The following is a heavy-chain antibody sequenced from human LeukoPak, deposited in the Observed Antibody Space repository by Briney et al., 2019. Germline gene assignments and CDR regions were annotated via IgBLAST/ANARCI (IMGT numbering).Heavy chain of an antibody. Sequence: PSETLSLTCTVSGGSISSGDYYWSWIRQPPGKGLEWIGYIYYSGSTNYNPSLKSRVTILVDTSKNQFSLKLSSVTAADTAVYYCARDWDPFDYWGQGTLVTVSS. CDR3: ARDWDPFDY. V-gene: IGHV4-61*08. J-gene: IGHJ4*02. CDR2: IYYSGST. D-gene: IGHD1-26*01. CDR1: GGSISSGDYY.